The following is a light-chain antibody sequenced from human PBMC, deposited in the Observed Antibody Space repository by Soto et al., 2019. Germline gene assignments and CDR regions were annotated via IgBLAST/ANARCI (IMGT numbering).Light chain of an antibody. Sequence: EIVMTQSPATLSVSPGERATLSCRASQSVSDKSAWYQQKPGQAPRLLIFGASTRATGIPARFSGSGSETEFTLTISSLQSEDFAVYYCQQYNSWPYTFGQGTKVDI. CDR2: GAS. J-gene: IGKJ2*01. CDR1: QSVSDK. CDR3: QQYNSWPYT. V-gene: IGKV3-15*01.